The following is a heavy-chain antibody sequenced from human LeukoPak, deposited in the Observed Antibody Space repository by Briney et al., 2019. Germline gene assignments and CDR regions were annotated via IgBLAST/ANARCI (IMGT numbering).Heavy chain of an antibody. V-gene: IGHV1-46*01. Sequence: ASVKVSCKASGYIFTGYFIHWLRQAPGQGLEWMGIINPSGGSTSYAQKFQGRVTMTRDTSTSTVYMELSSLRSEDTAVYYCARTAGRTFDYWGQGTLVTVSS. CDR1: GYIFTGYF. CDR3: ARTAGRTFDY. J-gene: IGHJ4*02. CDR2: INPSGGST. D-gene: IGHD6-6*01.